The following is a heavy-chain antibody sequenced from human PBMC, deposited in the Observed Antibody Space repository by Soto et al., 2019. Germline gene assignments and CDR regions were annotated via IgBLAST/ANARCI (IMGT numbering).Heavy chain of an antibody. D-gene: IGHD3-3*01. CDR1: GGSVSSGSHQ. CDR3: VRLQFYVFGSGLVAMDV. J-gene: IGHJ6*02. V-gene: IGHV4-61*01. Sequence: QVQLQESGPGLVKPSETLSLTCTVSGGSVSSGSHQWSWIRHSPGKGLEWIGYIHYTGSTSYNPSLKSRATIAADASMIQFSLQLTSVTAAGTALYFCVRLQFYVFGSGLVAMDVWGQGTTVTVSS. CDR2: IHYTGST.